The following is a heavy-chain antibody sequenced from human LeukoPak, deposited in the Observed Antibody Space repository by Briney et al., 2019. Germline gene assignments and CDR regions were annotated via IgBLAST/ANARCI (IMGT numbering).Heavy chain of an antibody. J-gene: IGHJ4*02. Sequence: PGGSLRLSCAASGFTFSTYNMNWVRQAPGKGLEWVSYISSSGSTKYYADSVKGRSTISRDNVKNSLFLQMNSLSDEDTAVYYCARDFLTGYFDYWGQGTLVTVSS. D-gene: IGHD3-9*01. CDR1: GFTFSTYN. CDR3: ARDFLTGYFDY. CDR2: ISSSGSTK. V-gene: IGHV3-48*02.